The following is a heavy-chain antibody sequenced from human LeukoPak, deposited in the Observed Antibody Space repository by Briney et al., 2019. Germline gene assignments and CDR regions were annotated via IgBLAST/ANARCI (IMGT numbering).Heavy chain of an antibody. CDR2: IYYSGST. CDR1: GGSISSGGYY. Sequence: SETLSLTCTVSGGSISSGGYYWSWIRQHPGKGLEWIGYIYYSGSTYYNPSLKSRVTISVDTSKNQFSLKLSSVTAADTAVYYCARQRKRSLYYFDYWGQGTLVTVSS. CDR3: ARQRKRSLYYFDY. D-gene: IGHD3-10*01. J-gene: IGHJ4*02. V-gene: IGHV4-31*03.